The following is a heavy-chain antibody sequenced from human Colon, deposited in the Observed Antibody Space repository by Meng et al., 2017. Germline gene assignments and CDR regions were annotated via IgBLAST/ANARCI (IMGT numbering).Heavy chain of an antibody. D-gene: IGHD3-10*02. J-gene: IGHJ4*02. CDR1: GDGVSSNSAA. V-gene: IGHV6-1*02. CDR2: TYYRSKYYN. Sequence: HLPASGPGLVKPPQTLPPTLAIPGDGVSSNSAAWNWNRQSPSRGLEWLGRTYYRSKYYNDYALSVKSRITINPDTSKNQFSLQLNSVTPEDTAIYYCARDWGDVRGGFDFWGQGTLVTVSS. CDR3: ARDWGDVRGGFDF.